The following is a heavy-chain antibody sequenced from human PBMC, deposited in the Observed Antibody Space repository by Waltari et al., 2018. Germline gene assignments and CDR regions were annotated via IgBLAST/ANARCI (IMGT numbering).Heavy chain of an antibody. CDR2: IYHSGST. V-gene: IGHV4-38-2*01. J-gene: IGHJ4*02. Sequence: QVQLQESGPGLVKPSETLSLTCAVSGYSIRSGYYWGWIRQPPGKGLEWIGSIYHSGSTYYNPSLKSRVTISVDTSKNQFSLKLSSVTAADTAVYYCARVRNYDILTGPFDYWGQGTLVTVSS. CDR1: GYSIRSGYY. D-gene: IGHD3-9*01. CDR3: ARVRNYDILTGPFDY.